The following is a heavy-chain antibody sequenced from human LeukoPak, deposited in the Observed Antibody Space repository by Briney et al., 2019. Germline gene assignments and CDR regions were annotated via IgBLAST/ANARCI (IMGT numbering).Heavy chain of an antibody. CDR2: IYSGGST. Sequence: PGGSLRLSCAASGFTVSSNYMSWVRQAPGKGLEWVSVIYSGGSTYYADSVKGRFTISRDNSKNTLYLQMNSLRAEDTAVYYCARELRGYGIDPWGQGTLVTVPS. V-gene: IGHV3-53*01. J-gene: IGHJ5*02. CDR1: GFTVSSNY. D-gene: IGHD3-22*01. CDR3: ARELRGYGIDP.